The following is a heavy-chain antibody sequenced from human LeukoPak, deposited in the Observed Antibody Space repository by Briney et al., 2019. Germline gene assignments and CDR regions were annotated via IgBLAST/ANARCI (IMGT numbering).Heavy chain of an antibody. CDR2: IIPIFGTA. CDR3: AIERALYGDYRRPLDY. J-gene: IGHJ4*02. V-gene: IGHV1-69*05. Sequence: ASVKVSCKASGGTFSSYAIGWVRQAPGQGLEWMGRIIPIFGTANYAQKFQGRVTITTDESTSTAYMELSSLRSEDTAVYYCAIERALYGDYRRPLDYWGQGTLVTVSS. CDR1: GGTFSSYA. D-gene: IGHD4-17*01.